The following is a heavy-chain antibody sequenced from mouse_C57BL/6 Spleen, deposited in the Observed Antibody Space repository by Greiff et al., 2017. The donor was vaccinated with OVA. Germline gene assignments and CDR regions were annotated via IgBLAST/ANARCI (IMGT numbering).Heavy chain of an antibody. J-gene: IGHJ1*03. CDR1: GYTFTDYY. V-gene: IGHV1-26*01. CDR2: INPNNGGT. D-gene: IGHD1-1*01. CDR3: ARGDYGSSSYWYFDV. Sequence: VQLQQSGPELVKPGASVKISCKASGYTFTDYYMNWVKQSHGKSLEWIGDINPNNGGTSYNQKFKGKATLTVDKSSSTAYMELRSLTSEDSAVYYGARGDYGSSSYWYFDVWGTGTTVTVSS.